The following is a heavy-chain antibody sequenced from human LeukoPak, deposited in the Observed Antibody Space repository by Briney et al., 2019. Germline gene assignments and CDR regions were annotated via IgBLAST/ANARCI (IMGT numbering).Heavy chain of an antibody. CDR1: GFSLSTSGVG. V-gene: IGHV2-5*01. CDR3: AHTRITMVRGVVFDY. CDR2: IYWNDDK. D-gene: IGHD3-10*01. J-gene: IGHJ4*02. Sequence: SGPTLVNPTQTLTLTCTFSGFSLSTSGVGVGWIRQPPGKALEWLALIYWNDDKRYSPSLKSRLTITKDTSKNLVVLTMTNMDPVDTATYYCAHTRITMVRGVVFDYWGQGTLVTVSS.